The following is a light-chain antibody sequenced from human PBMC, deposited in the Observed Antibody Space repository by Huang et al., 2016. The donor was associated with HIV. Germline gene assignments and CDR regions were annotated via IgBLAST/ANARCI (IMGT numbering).Light chain of an antibody. J-gene: IGKJ4*01. CDR2: AAS. Sequence: IQLTQSPSSLSASVGDRVTITCRASQGISHYLAWYQQQPGKAPKLLIYAASTLYTGVPSRFSGSGSGTDFTLTISSLQLEDFATYYCQQLDSYPVTFGGGTKVDIK. V-gene: IGKV1-9*01. CDR1: QGISHY. CDR3: QQLDSYPVT.